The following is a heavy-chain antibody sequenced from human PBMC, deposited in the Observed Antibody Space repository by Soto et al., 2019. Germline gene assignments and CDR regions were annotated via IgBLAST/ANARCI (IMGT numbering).Heavy chain of an antibody. J-gene: IGHJ5*02. Sequence: ESGPTLVNPTETLTLTCTVSGFSLSNARMGVSWIRQPPGKALEWLAHIFSNDEKSYSTSLKSRLTISKDTSKSQVVLTMTNMDPVDTATYYCARIPDLELHPNWFDPWGQGTLVTVSS. D-gene: IGHD1-7*01. V-gene: IGHV2-26*01. CDR2: IFSNDEK. CDR1: GFSLSNARMG. CDR3: ARIPDLELHPNWFDP.